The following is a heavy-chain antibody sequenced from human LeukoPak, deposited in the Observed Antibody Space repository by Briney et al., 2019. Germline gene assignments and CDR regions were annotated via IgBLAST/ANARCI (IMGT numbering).Heavy chain of an antibody. D-gene: IGHD3-10*01. CDR3: AKPLLWFGELLPADY. CDR2: ISGSGGST. V-gene: IGHV3-23*01. Sequence: GGSLRLSCAASGFTFSNAWMSWVRQAPGKGLEWVSAISGSGGSTYYADSVKGRFTISRDNSKNTLYLQMNSLRAEDTAVYYCAKPLLWFGELLPADYWGQGTLVTVSS. J-gene: IGHJ4*02. CDR1: GFTFSNAW.